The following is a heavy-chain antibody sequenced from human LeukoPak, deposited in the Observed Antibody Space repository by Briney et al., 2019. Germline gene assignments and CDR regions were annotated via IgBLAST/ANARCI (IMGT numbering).Heavy chain of an antibody. J-gene: IGHJ6*02. CDR1: GGSFSGYY. Sequence: SETLSLTCAVYGGSFSGYYWSWIRQPPGKGLEWIGGINHSGSTNYNPSLKSRVTISVDTSKNQFSLKLSSVTAADTAVYYCARVLSYYNYYGMDVWGQGTTVTVSS. CDR2: INHSGST. CDR3: ARVLSYYNYYGMDV. V-gene: IGHV4-34*01.